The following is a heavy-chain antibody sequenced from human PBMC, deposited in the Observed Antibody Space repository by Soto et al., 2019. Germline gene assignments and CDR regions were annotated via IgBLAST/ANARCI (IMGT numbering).Heavy chain of an antibody. Sequence: VQLVQSGAEVKKPGSSVKVSCKASGGTFSSYAISWVRQAPGHGLEWMGGIIPIFGTANYAQKFQGRVTITADESTSTAYMELSSLRSEDTAVDYCARKPASIVGAFDYCGQGTLVTVSS. CDR3: ARKPASIVGAFDY. D-gene: IGHD1-26*01. CDR1: GGTFSSYA. J-gene: IGHJ4*02. CDR2: IIPIFGTA. V-gene: IGHV1-69*01.